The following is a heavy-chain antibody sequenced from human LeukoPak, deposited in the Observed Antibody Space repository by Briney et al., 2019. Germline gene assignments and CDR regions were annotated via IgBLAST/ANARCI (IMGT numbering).Heavy chain of an antibody. V-gene: IGHV4-34*01. J-gene: IGHJ3*02. CDR2: INHSGST. CDR1: GGSFSGYY. CDR3: ARESLGDAFDI. Sequence: PSETLSLTCAVYGGSFSGYYWSWIRQPPVKGLEWIGEINHSGSTNYNPSLKSRVTISVDTSKNQFSLKLSSVTAADTAVYYCARESLGDAFDIWGQGTMVTVSS. D-gene: IGHD7-27*01.